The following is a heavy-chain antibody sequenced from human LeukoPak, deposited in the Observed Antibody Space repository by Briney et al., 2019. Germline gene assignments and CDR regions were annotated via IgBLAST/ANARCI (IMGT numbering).Heavy chain of an antibody. D-gene: IGHD3-10*01. CDR3: ARLTYNGYQHFDY. CDR2: IHHRGTT. V-gene: IGHV4-39*07. CDR1: GGPLSTNTYY. J-gene: IGHJ4*02. Sequence: SDPLSLPCILSGGPLSTNTYYCGWIRLPPARGLEWIGEIHHRGTTYYNPSLRRLVTISEDTSKNQFSLRLTSVPAAETAVYYCARLTYNGYQHFDYWGQGNLVSVS.